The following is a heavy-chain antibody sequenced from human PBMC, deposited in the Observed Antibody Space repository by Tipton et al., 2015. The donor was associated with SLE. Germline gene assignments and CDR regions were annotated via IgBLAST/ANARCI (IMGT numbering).Heavy chain of an antibody. CDR3: ARGPGTSSSH. V-gene: IGHV4-39*07. D-gene: IGHD6-6*01. CDR1: GGSISSSSYY. Sequence: TLSLTCTVSGGSISSSSYYWGWIRQPPGKGPEWIGSIYYSGSTYYNPSLKSRVTISVDTSKNQFSLRLTSVTAPDTAVFYCARGPGTSSSHWGQGTLVTVSS. CDR2: IYYSGST. J-gene: IGHJ4*02.